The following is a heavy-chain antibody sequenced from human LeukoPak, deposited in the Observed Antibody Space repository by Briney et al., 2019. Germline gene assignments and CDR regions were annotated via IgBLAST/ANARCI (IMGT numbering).Heavy chain of an antibody. CDR3: ASRKSSGWHNWFDP. V-gene: IGHV3-11*01. J-gene: IGHJ5*02. CDR1: GFTFSDYY. CDR2: ISSSSSTI. D-gene: IGHD6-19*01. Sequence: GRSLRLSCAASGFTFSDYYMSWIRRAPGKGLEWVSYISSSSSTIYYADAVNGRFTISRDNAKNSLYLQMNSLRAEDTAVYYCASRKSSGWHNWFDPWGQGTLVTVSS.